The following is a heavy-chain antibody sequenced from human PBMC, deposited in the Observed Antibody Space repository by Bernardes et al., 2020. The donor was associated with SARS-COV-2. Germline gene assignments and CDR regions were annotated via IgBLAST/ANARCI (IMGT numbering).Heavy chain of an antibody. CDR2: IYDDESEK. Sequence: GGSLRLSCAASGFSFSDYWMSWVRQAPGKGLEWVASIYDDESEKYYAASVKRRFIISRDNAKNSLFLQMNSLRAEDTALYYCARVATVTVVPIGPVEAFDIWGQERIVTVAS. D-gene: IGHD3-22*01. CDR1: GFSFSDYW. J-gene: IGHJ3*02. CDR3: ARVATVTVVPIGPVEAFDI. V-gene: IGHV3-7*03.